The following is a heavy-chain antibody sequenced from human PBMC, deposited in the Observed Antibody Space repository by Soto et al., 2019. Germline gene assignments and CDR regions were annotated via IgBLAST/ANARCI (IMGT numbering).Heavy chain of an antibody. V-gene: IGHV3-33*01. D-gene: IGHD5-12*01. J-gene: IGHJ6*02. CDR1: GFTFSSYG. CDR3: VRAAGYIGNDYVYFYGMDV. Sequence: QVQLVESGGGVVQPGRSLRLSCAASGFTFSSYGMHWVRQAPGKGLEWVALVWYDGGNKYYADSVKGRFTTSRGNSENPLDLQTNSLRDEATSVSFCVRAAGYIGNDYVYFYGMDVRGQGPRVTVSS. CDR2: VWYDGGNK.